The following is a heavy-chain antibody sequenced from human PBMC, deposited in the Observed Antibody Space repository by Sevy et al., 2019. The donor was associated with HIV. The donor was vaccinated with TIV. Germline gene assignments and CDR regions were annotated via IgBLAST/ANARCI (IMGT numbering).Heavy chain of an antibody. D-gene: IGHD4-17*01. CDR2: ITNSGSTI. CDR3: ARDLPPSATTVAHFDY. CDR1: GFTFSSYE. Sequence: GGSLRLSCTASGFTFSSYEMNWVRQAPGKGLEWVSYITNSGSTIYYSDSVKGRFTISRDNARNSLYLQMNSLRAEDTAFYYCARDLPPSATTVAHFDYWGRGTLVTVSS. V-gene: IGHV3-48*03. J-gene: IGHJ4*02.